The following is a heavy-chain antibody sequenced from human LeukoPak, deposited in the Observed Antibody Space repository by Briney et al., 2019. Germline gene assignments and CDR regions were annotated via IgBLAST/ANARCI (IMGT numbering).Heavy chain of an antibody. Sequence: GGSLRLPCAASGFTVSSNYMSWVRRAPGKGLEWVSVIYSGGSTYYVDSVKGRFTISRDNSKNTLYLQMNSLRAEDTAVYYCARNLDYDDYTGPGYWGQGTLVTVSS. J-gene: IGHJ4*02. V-gene: IGHV3-66*01. CDR2: IYSGGST. D-gene: IGHD4-17*01. CDR3: ARNLDYDDYTGPGY. CDR1: GFTVSSNY.